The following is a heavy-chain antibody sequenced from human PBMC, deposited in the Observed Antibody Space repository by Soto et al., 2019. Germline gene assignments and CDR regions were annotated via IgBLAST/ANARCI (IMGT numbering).Heavy chain of an antibody. J-gene: IGHJ2*01. CDR2: ISYDGSNK. CDR3: AIDWRDWYFDL. CDR1: GFTFSSYA. V-gene: IGHV3-30-3*01. Sequence: QPGGSLRLSCAASGFTFSSYAMHWVRQAPGKGLEWVAVISYDGSNKYYADSVKGRFTISRDNSKNTLYLQMNSLRAEDTAVYYCAIDWRDWYFDLWGRGTLVTISS. D-gene: IGHD2-21*01.